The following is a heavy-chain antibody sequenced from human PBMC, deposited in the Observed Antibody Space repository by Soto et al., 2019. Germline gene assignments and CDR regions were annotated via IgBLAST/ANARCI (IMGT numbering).Heavy chain of an antibody. Sequence: SKTLSLTCTVSGGSISSSSYYWGWIRQPPGKGLEWIGSIYYSGSTYYNPSLKSRVTISVDTSKNQFSLKLSSVTAADTAVYYCARHEVGHPHDYWGQGTLVTVSS. D-gene: IGHD1-26*01. V-gene: IGHV4-39*01. CDR1: GGSISSSSYY. CDR2: IYYSGST. CDR3: ARHEVGHPHDY. J-gene: IGHJ4*02.